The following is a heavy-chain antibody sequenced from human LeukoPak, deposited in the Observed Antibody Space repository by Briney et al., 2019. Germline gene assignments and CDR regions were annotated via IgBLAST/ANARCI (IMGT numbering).Heavy chain of an antibody. V-gene: IGHV4-61*02. CDR3: ARGNTIVDYYYMDV. CDR2: IYTSGST. D-gene: IGHD3-16*02. Sequence: TSETLSLTCTVSGGSISSGSYYWSWIRQPAGKGLEWIGRIYTSGSTNYNPSLKSRVTISVDTSKNQFSLKLSSVTAADTAVYYCARGNTIVDYYYMDVWGKGTTVTISS. CDR1: GGSISSGSYY. J-gene: IGHJ6*03.